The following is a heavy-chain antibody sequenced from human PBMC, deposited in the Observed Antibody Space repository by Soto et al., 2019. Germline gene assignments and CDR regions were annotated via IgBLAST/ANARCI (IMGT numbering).Heavy chain of an antibody. Sequence: SETLSLTCAVYGGSFSGYYWSWIRQPPGKGLEWIGEINHSGITNYNPSLKSRVTISVDTSKNQFSLILTSMTAADTAVYYCARGSVDYNFWSGYYSRFYYFDFWGQGTLVTVSS. CDR1: GGSFSGYY. D-gene: IGHD3-3*01. V-gene: IGHV4-34*01. CDR3: ARGSVDYNFWSGYYSRFYYFDF. CDR2: INHSGIT. J-gene: IGHJ4*02.